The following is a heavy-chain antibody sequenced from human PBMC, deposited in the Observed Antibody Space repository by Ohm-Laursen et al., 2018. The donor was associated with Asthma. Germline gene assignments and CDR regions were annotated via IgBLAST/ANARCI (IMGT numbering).Heavy chain of an antibody. D-gene: IGHD3-22*01. J-gene: IGHJ3*01. CDR2: IWFDGTTH. CDR3: ARGIPYYHDTSGSAGGAFDV. CDR1: GFTFSSYD. Sequence: SLRLSCAATGFTFSSYDMHWVRQAPGKGPEWVAMIWFDGTTHYHSDSVKGRFTISRDNSKNELYLEMDSLSGADTAVYYCARGIPYYHDTSGSAGGAFDVWGQGAMVTVSS. V-gene: IGHV3-30*12.